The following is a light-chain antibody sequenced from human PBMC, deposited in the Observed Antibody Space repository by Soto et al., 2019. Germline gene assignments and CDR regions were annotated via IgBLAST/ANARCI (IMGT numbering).Light chain of an antibody. J-gene: IGLJ3*02. Sequence: SLLTQPASLSGSPGQSITLSCSGTSSDVGSYNLVSWYQQLPGKAPKLIIYEVNERPSGISDRFSGSKSGNTASLTISGLQGEDEADYYCCSYVGSSILMFGGGTQLTVL. CDR3: CSYVGSSILM. CDR1: SSDVGSYNL. V-gene: IGLV2-23*02. CDR2: EVN.